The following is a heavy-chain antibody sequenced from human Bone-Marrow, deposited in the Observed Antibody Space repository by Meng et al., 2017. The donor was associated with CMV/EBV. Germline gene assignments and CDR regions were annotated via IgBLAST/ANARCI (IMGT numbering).Heavy chain of an antibody. D-gene: IGHD3-3*01. CDR2: IHSDGTT. V-gene: IGHV4-59*12. J-gene: IGHJ6*02. Sequence: SETLSLTCSVSGGSISGSFWTWIRQPPGKGLEWIGYIHSDGTTNYSPSLKSRVTMSVDTSKNQFSLKLSSVTAADTAVYYCARGGKIFGVVDIYYYYYGMDVWGQGNTVNFAS. CDR3: ARGGKIFGVVDIYYYYYGMDV. CDR1: GGSISGSF.